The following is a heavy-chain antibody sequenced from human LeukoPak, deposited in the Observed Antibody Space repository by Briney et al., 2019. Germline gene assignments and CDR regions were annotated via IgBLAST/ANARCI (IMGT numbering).Heavy chain of an antibody. V-gene: IGHV3-21*01. Sequence: GGSLRLSCAASGFTFSSYTMNWIRQAPGKGLEWLSSIDGSGNYIYYANSVKGRFITSRDNAKNSLYLQLNSLRAEDTAVYYCARDNVEAMMVNDYWGQGTLVTVSS. J-gene: IGHJ4*02. D-gene: IGHD3-22*01. CDR1: GFTFSSYT. CDR3: ARDNVEAMMVNDY. CDR2: IDGSGNYI.